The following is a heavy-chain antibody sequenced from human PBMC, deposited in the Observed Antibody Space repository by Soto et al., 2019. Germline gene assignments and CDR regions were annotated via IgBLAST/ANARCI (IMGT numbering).Heavy chain of an antibody. CDR3: ARHAPDIVVAPGANLVRYYFDY. Sequence: QLQLQESGPGLVKASETLSLTCTVSGGSISSSSYYWGWIRQPPGKGLEWIGSIYYSGSTYYNPSLKSRVTISVDTSKNQSSLKLSSVTAADTAVYYCARHAPDIVVAPGANLVRYYFDYWGQGTLVTVSS. J-gene: IGHJ4*02. CDR2: IYYSGST. D-gene: IGHD2-2*01. V-gene: IGHV4-39*01. CDR1: GGSISSSSYY.